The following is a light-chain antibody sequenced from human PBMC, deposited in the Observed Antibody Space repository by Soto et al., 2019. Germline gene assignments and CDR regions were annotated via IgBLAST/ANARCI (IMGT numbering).Light chain of an antibody. Sequence: QSALTQAASVSGSPGQSITISCTGTSSDIGGSDYVSWYHKHPGKALTVIIYEVSDRPSGVSDRFSGSKSGNTDSLTISGLQAEDEADYYCSPYVTSGTLVFGGGTKVTIL. CDR1: SSDIGGSDY. V-gene: IGLV2-14*01. CDR3: SPYVTSGTLV. CDR2: EVS. J-gene: IGLJ3*02.